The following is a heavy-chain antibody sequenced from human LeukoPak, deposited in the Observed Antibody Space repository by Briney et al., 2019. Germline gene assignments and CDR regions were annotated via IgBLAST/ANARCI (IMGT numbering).Heavy chain of an antibody. V-gene: IGHV3-53*01. D-gene: IGHD4/OR15-4a*01. Sequence: PGGSLRLSCAASGFTVSSNYMSWVRQAPGKGLEWVSVIYSGGSTYYADSVKGRFTIPRDNSKNTLYLQMNSLRAEDTAVYYCARRAGAYSHPYDYWGQGTLVTVSS. CDR3: ARRAGAYSHPYDY. CDR2: IYSGGST. CDR1: GFTVSSNY. J-gene: IGHJ4*02.